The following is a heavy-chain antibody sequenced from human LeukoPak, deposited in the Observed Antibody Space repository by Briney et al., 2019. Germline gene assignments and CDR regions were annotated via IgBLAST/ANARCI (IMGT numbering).Heavy chain of an antibody. V-gene: IGHV3-23*01. J-gene: IGHJ4*02. CDR3: AKERSSGWYGHIHGY. CDR2: ISGSGGST. Sequence: GGSLRLSCAASGFTFSSYAMSWVRQAPGKGLEWVSAISGSGGSTYYADSVKGRFTISRDNPKNTLYLQMNSLRAEDTAVYYCAKERSSGWYGHIHGYWGQGTLVTVSS. CDR1: GFTFSSYA. D-gene: IGHD6-19*01.